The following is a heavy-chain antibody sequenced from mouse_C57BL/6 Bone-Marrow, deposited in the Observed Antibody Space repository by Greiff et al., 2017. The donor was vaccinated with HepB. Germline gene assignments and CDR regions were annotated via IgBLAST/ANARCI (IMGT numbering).Heavy chain of an antibody. CDR1: GYAFSSSW. CDR2: IYPGDGDT. D-gene: IGHD1-1*01. V-gene: IGHV1-82*01. CDR3: ARRITTVVAPFDY. J-gene: IGHJ2*01. Sequence: VQLQQSGPELVKPGASVKISCKASGYAFSSSWMNWVKQRPGKGLEWIGRIYPGDGDTNYNGKFKGKATLTADKSSSTAYMQLSSLTSEDSAVYFCARRITTVVAPFDYWGPGTTLTVSS.